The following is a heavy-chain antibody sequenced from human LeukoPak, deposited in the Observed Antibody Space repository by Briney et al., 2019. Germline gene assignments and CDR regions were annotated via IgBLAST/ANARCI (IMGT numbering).Heavy chain of an antibody. V-gene: IGHV3-21*01. J-gene: IGHJ4*02. Sequence: PGGSLRLSCAASGFTFSTYSMNWLRLAPGKGLEWVSSISPDSNYKYYVDSVKGRFTISRDNAKNSLYLQMNSLRAEDTAVYYCARDRDSSGYYYSPFDYWGQGTLVTVSS. CDR1: GFTFSTYS. CDR3: ARDRDSSGYYYSPFDY. CDR2: ISPDSNYK. D-gene: IGHD3-22*01.